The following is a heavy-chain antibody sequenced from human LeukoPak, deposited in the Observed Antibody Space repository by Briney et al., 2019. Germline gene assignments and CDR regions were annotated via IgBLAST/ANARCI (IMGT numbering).Heavy chain of an antibody. CDR3: ARGPTTVTRAFDY. V-gene: IGHV4-59*12. CDR2: IYDIGTT. Sequence: SETLSLTCTVSGGSINSYYWSWIRQPPGKGLEWIGYIYDIGTTNYNPSLKTRVTMSVDTSKNQFSLKLSSVTAADTAVYYCARGPTTVTRAFDYWGQGTLVTVSS. D-gene: IGHD4-17*01. J-gene: IGHJ4*02. CDR1: GGSINSYY.